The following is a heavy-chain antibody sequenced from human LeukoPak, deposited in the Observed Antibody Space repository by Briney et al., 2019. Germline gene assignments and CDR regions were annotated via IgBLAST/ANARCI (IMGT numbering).Heavy chain of an antibody. J-gene: IGHJ4*02. V-gene: IGHV3-74*01. CDR1: GFSFSNSW. CDR3: ASDPYLANFWTGYPHY. D-gene: IGHD3/OR15-3a*01. Sequence: GGSLRLFCAASGFSFSNSWMHWVSQAQGKGLVWVSRINSDGTTTYYADSVKGRFTISRDNAKNTLFLQMNSLRPEDTALYYCASDPYLANFWTGYPHYWGQGTLVTVSS. CDR2: INSDGTTT.